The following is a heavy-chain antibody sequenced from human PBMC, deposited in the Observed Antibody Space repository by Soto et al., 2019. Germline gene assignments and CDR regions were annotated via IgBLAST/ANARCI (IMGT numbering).Heavy chain of an antibody. CDR3: AKDHQTYNWDYLFDS. V-gene: IGHV3-30*18. J-gene: IGHJ4*02. CDR2: ISNDGNNK. D-gene: IGHD1-7*01. Sequence: GSLRLSCAASGFTFSINDMHWVRQAPGRGLEWVAVISNDGNNKYYADSVKGRFTLSRDNSKNMVYLQMDSLRVEDTAVYFCAKDHQTYNWDYLFDSWGPGTLVTVSS. CDR1: GFTFSIND.